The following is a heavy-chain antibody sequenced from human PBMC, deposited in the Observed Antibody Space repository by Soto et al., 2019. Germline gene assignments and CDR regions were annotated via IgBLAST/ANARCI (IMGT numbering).Heavy chain of an antibody. CDR1: GGSISSSSYY. D-gene: IGHD3-9*01. V-gene: IGHV4-39*01. CDR3: ARPRVLRYFDWSLNDAFDI. Sequence: SETLSLTCTVSGGSISSSSYYWGWIRQPPGKGLEWIGSIYYSGSTYYNPSLKSRVTISVDTSKNQFSLKLSSVTAADTAVYYCARPRVLRYFDWSLNDAFDIWGQGTMVTVSS. J-gene: IGHJ3*02. CDR2: IYYSGST.